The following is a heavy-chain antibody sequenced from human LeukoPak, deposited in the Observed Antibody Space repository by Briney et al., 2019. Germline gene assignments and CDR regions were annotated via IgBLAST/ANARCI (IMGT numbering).Heavy chain of an antibody. CDR3: ARLTNWFDP. CDR2: IYYSGST. V-gene: IGHV4-59*08. J-gene: IGHJ5*02. CDR1: GGSISSYY. Sequence: SETLSLTCTVPGGSISSYYWSWIRQPPGEGLEWIGYIYYSGSTNYHPSLKSRVTISVDTSKNQFSLKLSSVTAADTAVYYCARLTNWFDPWGQGTLVTVSS.